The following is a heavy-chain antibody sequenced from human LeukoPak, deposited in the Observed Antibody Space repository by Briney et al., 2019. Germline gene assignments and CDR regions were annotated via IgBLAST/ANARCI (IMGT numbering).Heavy chain of an antibody. CDR2: IFYAGNT. V-gene: IGHV4-28*01. J-gene: IGHJ4*02. CDR1: GYSISSNHW. D-gene: IGHD3-3*02. Sequence: SETLSLTCAVSGYSISSNHWWGWIRHPPGKGLGWMGYIFYAGNTYHTPPLKSRVTMSVDTSKNQFSLRLSSVTAVDTAVYYCARIGPILGAAWVDYWGQGTLVSVSS. CDR3: ARIGPILGAAWVDY.